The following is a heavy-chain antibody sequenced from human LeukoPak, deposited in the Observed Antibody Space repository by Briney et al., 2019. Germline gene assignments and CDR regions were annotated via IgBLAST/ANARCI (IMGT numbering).Heavy chain of an antibody. D-gene: IGHD4-23*01. Sequence: KPSETLSLTCTVSGGFISDYYWTWIRQPAGKGLEWIGRIYNGGSTNYNPSLKSRVTMSLDTSKNQFSLKLRSMTAADTAIYYCAREGLDYGGTLNWFDPWGQGTLVTVSS. CDR2: IYNGGST. CDR1: GGFISDYY. J-gene: IGHJ5*02. CDR3: AREGLDYGGTLNWFDP. V-gene: IGHV4-4*07.